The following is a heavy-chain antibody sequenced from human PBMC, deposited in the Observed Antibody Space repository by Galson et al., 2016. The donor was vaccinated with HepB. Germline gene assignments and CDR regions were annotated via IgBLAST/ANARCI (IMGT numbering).Heavy chain of an antibody. D-gene: IGHD2/OR15-2a*01. Sequence: SLRLSCAASGFTVSSNYMSWVRQAPGKGLEWVSVIYSGGSTYYTDSVKGRFTISRDNAKNSLYLQMNSLRAEDTAVYYCARDIYGPTYFYYYGLDVWGEGTTVTVSA. CDR2: IYSGGST. V-gene: IGHV3-66*01. CDR3: ARDIYGPTYFYYYGLDV. CDR1: GFTVSSNY. J-gene: IGHJ6*01.